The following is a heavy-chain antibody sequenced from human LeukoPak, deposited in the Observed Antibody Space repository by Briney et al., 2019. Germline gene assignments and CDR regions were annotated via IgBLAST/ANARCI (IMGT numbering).Heavy chain of an antibody. J-gene: IGHJ4*02. CDR1: GYTFTSYG. V-gene: IGHV1-18*04. CDR2: ISGYNGNT. CDR3: ARSSMVRGIIITGKFDH. Sequence: GASVKVSCKASGYTFTSYGISWVRRAPGQGLEWMGWISGYNGNTNYAQKLQGRVTVTTDTSTSTAYMELRSLRSDDTAVYYCARSSMVRGIIITGKFDHWGQGTLVTVSS. D-gene: IGHD3-10*01.